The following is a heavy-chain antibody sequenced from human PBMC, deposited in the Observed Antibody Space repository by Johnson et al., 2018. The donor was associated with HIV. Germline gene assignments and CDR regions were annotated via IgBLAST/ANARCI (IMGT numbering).Heavy chain of an antibody. V-gene: IGHV3-7*03. Sequence: EVQLVESGGGLVQPGGSLRLSCAASGFTFSIYWMSWVRQAPGQGLEWVANIKQDGSERYYVDSVKGRFTISRDNGKNSLALQMNSLRVEDTAVYYCARDNGAVAGPEGAFDIWGQGTMVTVSS. D-gene: IGHD6-19*01. CDR1: GFTFSIYW. CDR3: ARDNGAVAGPEGAFDI. J-gene: IGHJ3*02. CDR2: IKQDGSER.